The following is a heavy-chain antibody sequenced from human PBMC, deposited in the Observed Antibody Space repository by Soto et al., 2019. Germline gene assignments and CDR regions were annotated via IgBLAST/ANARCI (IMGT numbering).Heavy chain of an antibody. CDR2: IYYSGST. CDR1: GGSISSSSYY. CDR3: ARHRRPVGVY. D-gene: IGHD2-15*01. J-gene: IGHJ4*02. Sequence: SETLSLTPTVSGGSISSSSYYWGLVRQPPGKGPEWIGSIYYSGSTYYNPSLKSRVTISVDTSKNQFSLKLSSVTAADTAVYYCARHRRPVGVYWGQGTLVIVSS. V-gene: IGHV4-39*01.